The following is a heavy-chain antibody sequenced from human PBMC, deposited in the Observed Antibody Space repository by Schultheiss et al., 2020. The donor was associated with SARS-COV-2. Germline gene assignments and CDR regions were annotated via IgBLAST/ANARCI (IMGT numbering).Heavy chain of an antibody. CDR3: ARDKGYDFWSGYQSYYFDY. D-gene: IGHD3-3*01. Sequence: GASLKISCAASGFTFSDYYMSWIRQAPGKGLEWVSYISSSGSTIYYADSVKGRFTISRDNAKNSLYLQMNSLRAEDTAVYYCARDKGYDFWSGYQSYYFDYWGQGALVTVSS. J-gene: IGHJ4*02. CDR1: GFTFSDYY. V-gene: IGHV3-11*01. CDR2: ISSSGSTI.